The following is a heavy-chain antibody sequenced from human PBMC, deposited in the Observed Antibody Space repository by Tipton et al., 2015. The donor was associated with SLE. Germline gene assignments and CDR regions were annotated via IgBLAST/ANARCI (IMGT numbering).Heavy chain of an antibody. Sequence: GSLRLSCVAPGFTFSSYAMSWVRQAPGKGLEWVSVIYSGGSIFYADSVKGRFTISRDNSKNTLYLEMSSLTPEDTALYYCAKDPRRATIRGYYGLDVWGQGTTVTVSS. V-gene: IGHV3-23*03. CDR1: GFTFSSYA. D-gene: IGHD5-24*01. CDR3: AKDPRRATIRGYYGLDV. CDR2: IYSGGSI. J-gene: IGHJ6*02.